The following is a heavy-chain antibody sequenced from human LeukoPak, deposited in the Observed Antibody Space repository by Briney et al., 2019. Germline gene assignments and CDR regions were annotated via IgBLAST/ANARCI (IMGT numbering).Heavy chain of an antibody. Sequence: GRSLRLSCAATGFTLSSCGMHWVRQAPGKGLEWVAIIWYDGSNKYYADSVKGRFTISRDNSKNTLYLQMNSLRAEDTAVYYCARDAQTGYWDYWGQGTLVTVSS. V-gene: IGHV3-33*01. D-gene: IGHD2-8*02. CDR2: IWYDGSNK. J-gene: IGHJ4*02. CDR1: GFTLSSCG. CDR3: ARDAQTGYWDY.